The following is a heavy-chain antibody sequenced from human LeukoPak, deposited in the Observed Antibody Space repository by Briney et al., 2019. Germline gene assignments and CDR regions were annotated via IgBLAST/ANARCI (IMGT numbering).Heavy chain of an antibody. CDR3: ARDRYSSGLDAFDI. CDR2: ISSSSSYI. D-gene: IGHD6-19*01. CDR1: GFTFSSYS. V-gene: IGHV3-21*01. Sequence: GGSLILSCAASGFTFSSYSMNWVRQAPGKGLEWVSSISSSSSYIYYADSVKGRFTLSRDNAKNSLYLQMNSLRAEDTAVYYCARDRYSSGLDAFDIWGQGTMVTVSS. J-gene: IGHJ3*02.